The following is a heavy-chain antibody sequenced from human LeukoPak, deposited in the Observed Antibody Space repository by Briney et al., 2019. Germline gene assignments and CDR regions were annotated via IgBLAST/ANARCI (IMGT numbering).Heavy chain of an antibody. CDR2: ISSSGSTI. V-gene: IGHV3-11*01. CDR3: ARDQGHGSGSSLFDYYFDY. J-gene: IGHJ4*02. D-gene: IGHD3-10*01. CDR1: GFTFSDYY. Sequence: GGSLRLSCAASGFTFSDYYMSWIRQAPGKGLEWVSYISSSGSTIYYADSVKGRFTISRDNAKNSLYLQMNSLRAEDTAVYYCARDQGHGSGSSLFDYYFDYWGQGTLVTVSS.